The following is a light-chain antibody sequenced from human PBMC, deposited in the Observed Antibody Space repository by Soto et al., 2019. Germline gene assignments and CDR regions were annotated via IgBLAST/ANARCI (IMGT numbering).Light chain of an antibody. J-gene: IGKJ2*01. Sequence: DIQMTQSPSTLSASVGDRVTITCRASQSISSWLAWYQQKPGKAPKLLIYKASSLESGVPSRFSGSGSGTEFTLTISSLQPDDFATFYCQQYNTYPFTFGQGTKLEIK. V-gene: IGKV1-5*03. CDR3: QQYNTYPFT. CDR1: QSISSW. CDR2: KAS.